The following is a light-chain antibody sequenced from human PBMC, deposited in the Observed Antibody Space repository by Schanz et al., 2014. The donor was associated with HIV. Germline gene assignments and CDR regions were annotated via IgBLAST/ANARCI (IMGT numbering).Light chain of an antibody. CDR2: GNS. Sequence: QSVLTQPPSVSGAPGQRVTISCTGSSSNIGAGYDVHWYQQLPGTAPKLLIYGNSNRPSGVPDRFSGSKSGTSASLAITGLQAEDEADYFCSSYTGVTTVFGGGTKLTVL. V-gene: IGLV1-40*01. J-gene: IGLJ3*02. CDR1: SSNIGAGYD. CDR3: SSYTGVTTV.